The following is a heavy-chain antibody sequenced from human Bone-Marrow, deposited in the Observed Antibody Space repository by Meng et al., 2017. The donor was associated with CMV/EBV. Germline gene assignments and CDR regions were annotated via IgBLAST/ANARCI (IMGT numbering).Heavy chain of an antibody. V-gene: IGHV3-23*01. J-gene: IGHJ4*01. CDR3: AKGGYCSSTSCPFDY. Sequence: GESLRLSCAASGFTFSSYAMSWVRQAPGKGLEWVSAISGSGGSTYYADSVKGRFTISRDNSKNTLYLQMNSLRAEDTAVYYCAKGGYCSSTSCPFDYWGQGTLVTVSS. CDR1: GFTFSSYA. CDR2: ISGSGGST. D-gene: IGHD2-2*01.